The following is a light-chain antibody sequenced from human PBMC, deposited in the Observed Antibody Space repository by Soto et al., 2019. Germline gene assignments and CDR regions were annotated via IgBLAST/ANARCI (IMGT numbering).Light chain of an antibody. CDR1: QTLSSGY. V-gene: IGKV3-11*01. CDR2: DAS. Sequence: IVLTQSPATLSLSPGERATLPCRASQTLSSGYLAWYQQKTGQAPRILFYDASNRATGIPARFSGIGSGTDFTRHISSLEPEDFAVYYCQQRSNWPPPITFGQGTRLEIK. CDR3: QQRSNWPPPIT. J-gene: IGKJ5*01.